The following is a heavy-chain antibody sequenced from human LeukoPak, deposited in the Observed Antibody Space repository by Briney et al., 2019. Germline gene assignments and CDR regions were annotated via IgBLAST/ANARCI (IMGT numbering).Heavy chain of an antibody. CDR2: IYYSGST. Sequence: SETLSLTCTVSGGSISSYYWSWIRQPPGKGLEWIGYIYYSGSTNYNPSLKSRVTISVDTSKNQFSLKLSSVTAADTAVYYCARESNYYYYGMDVWGQGTTVTVSS. CDR1: GGSISSYY. CDR3: ARESNYYYYGMDV. V-gene: IGHV4-59*01. J-gene: IGHJ6*02.